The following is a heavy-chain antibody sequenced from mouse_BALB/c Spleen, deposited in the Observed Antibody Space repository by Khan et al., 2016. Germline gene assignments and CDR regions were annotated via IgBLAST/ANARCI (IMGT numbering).Heavy chain of an antibody. Sequence: QVQLKQSGAELAKPGASVKMSCKASGYTFTSYWMHWVKQRPGQGLEWIGYINPSTGYTEYNQKFKDKATLTADKSSSTAYMQLSSLTSEDSAVYYCARVDYGSSYFDVWGAGTTVTVSS. CDR1: GYTFTSYW. D-gene: IGHD1-1*01. V-gene: IGHV1-7*01. J-gene: IGHJ1*01. CDR3: ARVDYGSSYFDV. CDR2: INPSTGYT.